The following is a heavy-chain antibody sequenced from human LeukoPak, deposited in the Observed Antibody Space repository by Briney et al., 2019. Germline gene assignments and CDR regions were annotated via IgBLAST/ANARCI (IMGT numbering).Heavy chain of an antibody. Sequence: GGPLRLSCAASGFTFSNAWMSWVRQAPGKGLEWVSAISNNGGYTYYADSVQGRFTISRDNSKSTLCLQMNSLRAEDTAVYYCAKGRYESSGFNWAAWGQGTLVTVSS. CDR2: ISNNGGYT. V-gene: IGHV3-23*01. D-gene: IGHD3-22*01. CDR1: GFTFSNAW. J-gene: IGHJ4*02. CDR3: AKGRYESSGFNWAA.